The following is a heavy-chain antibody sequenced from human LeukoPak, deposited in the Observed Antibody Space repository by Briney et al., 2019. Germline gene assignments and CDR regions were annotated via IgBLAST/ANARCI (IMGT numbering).Heavy chain of an antibody. Sequence: SETLSLTCTVSGGSISSNTYYWGWIRQPPGKGLEWIGSIYYSGSTYYNPSLKSRVTISLDTSKNQFSLKLSSVTAADTAVYYCARDYQGGYGDKTVDYWGQGTLVTVSS. CDR3: ARDYQGGYGDKTVDY. CDR2: IYYSGST. D-gene: IGHD5-18*01. CDR1: GGSISSNTYY. V-gene: IGHV4-39*07. J-gene: IGHJ4*02.